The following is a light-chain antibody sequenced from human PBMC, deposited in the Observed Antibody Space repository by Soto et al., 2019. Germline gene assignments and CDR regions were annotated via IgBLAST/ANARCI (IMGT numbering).Light chain of an antibody. Sequence: QSVLTQPASVSGSPGQSITISCTGTSSYIGTYNLVSWYQQHPGKAPKLMIYEVNKRPSGVSDCFSGSKSGNTASLTISGLQAEDEADYYCCSYAGSSTLYVFGTGTKVTVL. CDR1: SSYIGTYNL. CDR2: EVN. CDR3: CSYAGSSTLYV. V-gene: IGLV2-23*02. J-gene: IGLJ1*01.